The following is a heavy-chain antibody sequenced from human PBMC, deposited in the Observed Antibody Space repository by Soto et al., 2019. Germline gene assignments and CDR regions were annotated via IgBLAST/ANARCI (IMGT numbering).Heavy chain of an antibody. CDR3: ASEMVMVRGVIRGIDWSDP. CDR2: ISAYNGNT. Sequence: QVQLVQSGAEVKKPGASVKVSCKASGYTFTSYGISWVRQAPGQGLEWMGWISAYNGNTNYAQKLQGRVTMTTDTAPSTAHLELRSLRSDDTAVYYCASEMVMVRGVIRGIDWSDPWGQGTLVTVSS. D-gene: IGHD3-10*01. J-gene: IGHJ5*02. V-gene: IGHV1-18*01. CDR1: GYTFTSYG.